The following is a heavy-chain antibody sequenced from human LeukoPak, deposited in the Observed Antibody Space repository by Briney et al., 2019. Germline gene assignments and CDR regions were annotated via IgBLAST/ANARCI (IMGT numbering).Heavy chain of an antibody. J-gene: IGHJ4*02. V-gene: IGHV3-9*01. CDR1: GFTFDDYA. CDR2: ISWNSGSI. CDR3: AKGNYYDSSGQLDY. D-gene: IGHD3-22*01. Sequence: GGSLRLSCAASGFTFDDYAIHWVRQAPGKGLEWVSGISWNSGSIGYADSVKGLFTISRDNAKNSLYLQMNSLRADDTALYYCAKGNYYDSSGQLDYWGQGTLVTVSS.